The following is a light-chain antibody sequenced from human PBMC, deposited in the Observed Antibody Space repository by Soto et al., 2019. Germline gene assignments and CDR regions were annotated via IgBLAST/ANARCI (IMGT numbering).Light chain of an antibody. CDR3: QTWGTGPWV. CDR2: LNSDGSH. V-gene: IGLV4-69*01. J-gene: IGLJ2*01. Sequence: QSVLTQSPSASASLGASVKLTCTLSSGHSSYAIAWHQQQPEKGPRYLMKLNSDGSHSKGDGIPDRSSGSSSGAERYLTISCLQSEDEADYYCQTWGTGPWVFGGGTKLTVL. CDR1: SGHSSYA.